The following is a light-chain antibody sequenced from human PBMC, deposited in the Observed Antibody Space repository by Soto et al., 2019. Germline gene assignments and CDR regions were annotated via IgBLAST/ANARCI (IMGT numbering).Light chain of an antibody. CDR2: AAS. V-gene: IGKV1-39*01. CDR1: QSISSY. J-gene: IGKJ5*01. CDR3: QQSYSTPIT. Sequence: GDRVTITFRASQSISSYLNWYQQKPGKAPKLLIYAASSLQSGVPSRFSGSGSGTDFTLTISSLQPEDFATYYCQQSYSTPITCGQGTRLEIK.